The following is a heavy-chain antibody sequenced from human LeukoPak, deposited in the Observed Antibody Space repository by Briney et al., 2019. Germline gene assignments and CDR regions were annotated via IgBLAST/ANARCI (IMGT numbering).Heavy chain of an antibody. D-gene: IGHD2-2*01. Sequence: GGSLRLSCAASGFTLSNYDMNWVRQAPGKGVEWVSSISTSIRYIYYKDSVGGRFTLSRDDAKNSLYLEMNSLRAEDKAVYYCARADCSSSTCYLRRSWFDPWGQGTLVTVSS. CDR2: ISTSIRYI. CDR1: GFTLSNYD. V-gene: IGHV3-21*06. CDR3: ARADCSSSTCYLRRSWFDP. J-gene: IGHJ5*02.